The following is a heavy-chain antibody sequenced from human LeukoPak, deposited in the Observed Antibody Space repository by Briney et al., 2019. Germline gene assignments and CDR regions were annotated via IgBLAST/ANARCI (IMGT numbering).Heavy chain of an antibody. V-gene: IGHV5-51*01. CDR3: ARGGTVTDNWFDP. CDR1: GYSFTNYW. J-gene: IGHJ5*02. D-gene: IGHD4-11*01. Sequence: ESLKISCKGSGYSFTNYWIGWVRQMPGKGLEWMGIIYPGDSDTRYSPSFQGQVTISADKSISTAYLQWSSLKASGTAMYYCARGGTVTDNWFDPWGQGTLVTVSS. CDR2: IYPGDSDT.